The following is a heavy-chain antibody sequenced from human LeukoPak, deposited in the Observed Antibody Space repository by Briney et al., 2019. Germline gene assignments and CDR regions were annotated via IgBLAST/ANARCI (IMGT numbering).Heavy chain of an antibody. J-gene: IGHJ5*02. Sequence: ASVKVSCKASGGTFSSYAISWVRQAPGQGLEWMGGIIPIFGTANYAQKFQGRVTITTDESTSTAYMELSSLRSEDTAVYYCARTIFGVVIPTGNWFDPWGQGTLVTVSS. CDR3: ARTIFGVVIPTGNWFDP. D-gene: IGHD3-3*01. CDR2: IIPIFGTA. V-gene: IGHV1-69*05. CDR1: GGTFSSYA.